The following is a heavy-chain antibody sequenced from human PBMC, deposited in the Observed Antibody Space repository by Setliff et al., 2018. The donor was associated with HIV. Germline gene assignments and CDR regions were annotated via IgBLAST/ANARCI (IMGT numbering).Heavy chain of an antibody. J-gene: IGHJ4*02. Sequence: SETLSLTCAVSGYSISSGYYWGWIRQPPGKGLEWIGSIYHSGSTYYNPSLKSRVIISVDTSKNQFSLKLSSVTAADTAVYYCARRGSSIDYWGQGTLVTVSS. CDR2: IYHSGST. CDR3: ARRGSSIDY. D-gene: IGHD6-13*01. V-gene: IGHV4-38-2*01. CDR1: GYSISSGYY.